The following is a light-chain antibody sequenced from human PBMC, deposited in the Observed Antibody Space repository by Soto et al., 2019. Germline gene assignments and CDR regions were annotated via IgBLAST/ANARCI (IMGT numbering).Light chain of an antibody. Sequence: EIVLTQSPDTLCLSPGERATLSCRASESVTSSHIAWYQQKPGQAPRLLIYSASSRATGIPHRFSGRGSGTDFTLTISTLEPEDFAVYYCQYYGSTRNTFGQGTRLEIK. CDR3: QYYGSTRNT. V-gene: IGKV3-20*01. CDR1: ESVTSSH. J-gene: IGKJ5*01. CDR2: SAS.